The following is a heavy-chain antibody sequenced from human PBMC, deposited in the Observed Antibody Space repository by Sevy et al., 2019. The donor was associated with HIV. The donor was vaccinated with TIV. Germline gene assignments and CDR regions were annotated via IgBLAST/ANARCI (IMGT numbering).Heavy chain of an antibody. CDR1: GFIFSSYG. CDR3: ARDHPRGRGGMDV. CDR2: IWYDGSKK. D-gene: IGHD3-10*01. V-gene: IGHV3-33*01. J-gene: IGHJ6*02. Sequence: GGSLRLSCVASGFIFSSYGMHWVRQAPGKGLEWVAVIWYDGSKKYYADSVKGRFTISGDNSKNTLFLQMNRLRVEDTAVYYCARDHPRGRGGMDVWGQGTTVTVSS.